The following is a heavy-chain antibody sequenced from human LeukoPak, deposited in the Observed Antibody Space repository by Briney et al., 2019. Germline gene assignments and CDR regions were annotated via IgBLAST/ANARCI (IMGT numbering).Heavy chain of an antibody. CDR2: ISSSSSTI. CDR3: ARDNSVRDEAWWFNP. V-gene: IGHV3-48*01. D-gene: IGHD5-24*01. J-gene: IGHJ5*02. CDR1: GFTFSSYS. Sequence: GGSLRLSCAAPGFTFSSYSMNWVRQAPGKGLEWVSYISSSSSTIYYADSVKGRFTISRDNAKNSLYLQMNSLRAEDTAVYYCARDNSVRDEAWWFNPWGQGTLVTVSS.